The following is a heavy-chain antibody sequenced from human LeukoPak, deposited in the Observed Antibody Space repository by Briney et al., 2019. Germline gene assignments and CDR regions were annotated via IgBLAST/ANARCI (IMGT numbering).Heavy chain of an antibody. CDR1: GGSITSGGYY. D-gene: IGHD4-17*01. CDR3: ARKNDYGASYYIDI. Sequence: SETLSLTCTVSGGSITSGGYYWNWISQSPGKGLEWIGFLSYSGRTNYNPSLKSRLSMSVDTSKNQFSLRLNSVTAADTAVYYCARKNDYGASYYIDIWGKGTAVTVSS. V-gene: IGHV4-31*03. J-gene: IGHJ6*03. CDR2: LSYSGRT.